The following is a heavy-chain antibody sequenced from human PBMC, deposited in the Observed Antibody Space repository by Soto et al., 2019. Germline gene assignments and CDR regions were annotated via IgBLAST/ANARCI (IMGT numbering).Heavy chain of an antibody. CDR3: AKDTGDYDIGAFDI. D-gene: IGHD4-17*01. CDR2: INWNSGTI. Sequence: GGSLRLSCEASGFTFDDYAMHWVRQAPGKGLEWVSGINWNSGTIGYADSVKGRFTISRDNAKNSLYMQMNSLRAEDTAFYYCAKDTGDYDIGAFDIWGQGTMVTVSS. CDR1: GFTFDDYA. J-gene: IGHJ3*02. V-gene: IGHV3-9*01.